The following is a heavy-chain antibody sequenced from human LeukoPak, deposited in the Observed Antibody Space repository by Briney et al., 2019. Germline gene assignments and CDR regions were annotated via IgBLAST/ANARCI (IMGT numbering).Heavy chain of an antibody. D-gene: IGHD6-13*01. CDR2: IYAHIGGTA. CDR1: GDSISGSY. V-gene: IGHV4-4*07. CDR3: ARGPYSSSLPSSV. J-gene: IGHJ6*04. Sequence: SETLSLTCTVSGDSISGSYWSWIRQPAGKGLEWIGRIYAHIGGTANYNPSLQSRVMMSADTSKNQFSLELKSVTAADTAVYYCARGPYSSSLPSSVWGKGTTVTVSS.